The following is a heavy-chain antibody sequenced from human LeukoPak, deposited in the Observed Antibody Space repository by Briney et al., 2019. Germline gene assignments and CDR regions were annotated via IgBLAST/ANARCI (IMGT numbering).Heavy chain of an antibody. D-gene: IGHD6-19*01. CDR1: GFTFSNYA. J-gene: IGHJ4*02. V-gene: IGHV3-23*01. Sequence: GGSLRLSCAASGFTFSNYAMSWVRQAPGKGLEWVSAINDSGGSTYYADSVRGRFTISRDNSKNTLYLQMNSLRAEDTAVYYCARDTWRYSSGWDEYYFDYWGQGTLVTVSS. CDR2: INDSGGST. CDR3: ARDTWRYSSGWDEYYFDY.